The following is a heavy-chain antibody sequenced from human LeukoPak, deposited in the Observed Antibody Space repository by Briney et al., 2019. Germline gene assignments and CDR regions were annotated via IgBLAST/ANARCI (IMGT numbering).Heavy chain of an antibody. CDR1: GYTFTSYY. CDR3: ARDLFWSGYRLHLFDY. Sequence: ASVKVSCMASGYTFTSYYMHWVRQAPGQGLEWMGIINPSGGSTSYAQKFQGRVTMTRDTSTSTVYMELSSLRSEDTAVYYCARDLFWSGYRLHLFDYWGQGTLVTVSS. J-gene: IGHJ4*02. V-gene: IGHV1-46*01. D-gene: IGHD3-3*01. CDR2: INPSGGST.